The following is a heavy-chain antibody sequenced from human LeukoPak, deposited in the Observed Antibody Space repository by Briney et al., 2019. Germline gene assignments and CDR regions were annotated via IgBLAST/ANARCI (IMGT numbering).Heavy chain of an antibody. J-gene: IGHJ4*02. D-gene: IGHD3-22*01. CDR2: ISYSGNT. Sequence: SETLSLTCTVSGGSVSSGSSYWSWIRQPPGKGLEWIGYISYSGNTNYNPSLKSRVTVSVDTSKNQFSLKLSSLTAADTAVYYCARDRDRLDYWGQGTLVTVSS. CDR3: ARDRDRLDY. CDR1: GGSVSSGSSY. V-gene: IGHV4-61*01.